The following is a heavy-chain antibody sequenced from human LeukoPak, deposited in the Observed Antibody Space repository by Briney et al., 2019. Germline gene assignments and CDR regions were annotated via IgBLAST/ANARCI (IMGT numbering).Heavy chain of an antibody. D-gene: IGHD2-2*01. Sequence: TPSETLSLTCTVSGGSISSSSYYWGWIRQPPGKGLEWIASIYYSGNTYYNPSLKSRVTISVDTSKNQCSLKLSSVTAADTAVYYCARHGQPHWFDPWGQGTLVTVSS. J-gene: IGHJ5*02. CDR3: ARHGQPHWFDP. V-gene: IGHV4-39*01. CDR1: GGSISSSSYY. CDR2: IYYSGNT.